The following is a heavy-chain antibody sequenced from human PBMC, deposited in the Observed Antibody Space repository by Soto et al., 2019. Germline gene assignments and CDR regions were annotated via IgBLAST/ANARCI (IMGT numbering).Heavy chain of an antibody. CDR1: DGSISGYY. V-gene: IGHV4-4*08. D-gene: IGHD6-6*01. Sequence: SETLSLTCTVSDGSISGYYWSWLRQPPGKGLEWIGYIYNIGSTNYNPSLRSRVTISVDTSKNQFSLKLTSVTAADTAVYYCARSTIAPRLFMYPFDYWGQGTLVTVSS. J-gene: IGHJ4*02. CDR2: IYNIGST. CDR3: ARSTIAPRLFMYPFDY.